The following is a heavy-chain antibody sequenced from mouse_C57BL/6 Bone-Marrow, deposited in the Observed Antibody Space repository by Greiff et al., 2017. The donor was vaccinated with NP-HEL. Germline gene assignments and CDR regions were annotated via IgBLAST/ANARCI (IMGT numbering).Heavy chain of an antibody. CDR1: GYAFSSSW. CDR3: ASLEAY. Sequence: VQLQESGPELVKPGASVKISCKASGYAFSSSWMNWVKQRPGKGLEWIGRIYPGDGDTNYNGKFKGKATLTADKSSSTAYMQLSSLTSEDSAVYFCASLEAYWGQGTLVTVSA. CDR2: IYPGDGDT. V-gene: IGHV1-82*01. J-gene: IGHJ3*01.